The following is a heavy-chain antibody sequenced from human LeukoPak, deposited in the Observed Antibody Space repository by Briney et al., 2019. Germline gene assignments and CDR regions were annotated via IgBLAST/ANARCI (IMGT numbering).Heavy chain of an antibody. CDR3: ASRAGYCSGSSCYTFDY. V-gene: IGHV4-4*02. Sequence: SETLSLTCAVSGGSISSDNWWSWVRQPPEKGLEWIGEIYHSGSTNYNPSLKSRVTISVDESKNQFSLRVNSVTAADTAVYYCASRAGYCSGSSCYTFDYWGQGSLVTVSS. D-gene: IGHD2-2*02. CDR2: IYHSGST. CDR1: GGSISSDNW. J-gene: IGHJ4*02.